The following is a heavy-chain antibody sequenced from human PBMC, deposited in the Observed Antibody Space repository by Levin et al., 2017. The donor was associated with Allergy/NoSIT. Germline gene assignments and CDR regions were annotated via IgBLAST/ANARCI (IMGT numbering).Heavy chain of an antibody. CDR2: INHSGST. J-gene: IGHJ6*02. D-gene: IGHD6-13*01. V-gene: IGHV4-34*01. Sequence: PSETLSLTCAVYGGSFSGYYWSWIRQPPGKGLEWIGEINHSGSTNYNPSLKSRVTISVDTSKNQFSLKLSSVTAADTAVYYCARGSEQDYGMDVWGQGTTVTVSS. CDR1: GGSFSGYY. CDR3: ARGSEQDYGMDV.